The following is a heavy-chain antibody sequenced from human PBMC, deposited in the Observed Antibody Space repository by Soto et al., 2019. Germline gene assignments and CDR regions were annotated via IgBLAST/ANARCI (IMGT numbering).Heavy chain of an antibody. CDR3: AREVRYLDWLLCPDY. D-gene: IGHD3-9*01. J-gene: IGHJ4*02. V-gene: IGHV4-4*02. Sequence: ETLSLTCAVSGGSISSSNWWSWVRQPPGKGLEWIGEIYHSGGTNYNPSLKSRVTISVDKSKKQFSLKLNSVKDAETAVYYCAREVRYLDWLLCPDYWSQGPLVTVSS. CDR2: IYHSGGT. CDR1: GGSISSSNW.